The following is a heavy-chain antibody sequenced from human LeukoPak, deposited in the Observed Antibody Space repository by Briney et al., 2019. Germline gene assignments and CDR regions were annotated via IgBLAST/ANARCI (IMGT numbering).Heavy chain of an antibody. CDR3: ARVPFGVGPNEF. V-gene: IGHV1-18*04. Sequence: ASVKVSCKAAGYNFANYGLSWVRQAPGQGLEWVGWINIHDGSTNYGQKFQGRVTMTAETSTNTASMELRSLRSDDTAVYYCARVPFGVGPNEFWGQGTLVTVSS. J-gene: IGHJ4*02. CDR1: GYNFANYG. D-gene: IGHD3-10*01. CDR2: INIHDGST.